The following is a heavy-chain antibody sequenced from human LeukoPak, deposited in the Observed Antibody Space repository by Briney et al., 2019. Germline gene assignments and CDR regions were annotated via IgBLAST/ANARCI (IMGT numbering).Heavy chain of an antibody. CDR2: INPNSGGT. D-gene: IGHD3-10*01. CDR3: ARYLWFLRVEGDMDV. Sequence: ASVKVSCKASGYTFTGYYMHWVRQAPGQGLEWMGWINPNSGGTNYAQKFQGRVTMTRDTSISTAYMELSRLRSDDTAVYYCARYLWFLRVEGDMDVWGQGTTVTVSS. J-gene: IGHJ6*02. CDR1: GYTFTGYY. V-gene: IGHV1-2*02.